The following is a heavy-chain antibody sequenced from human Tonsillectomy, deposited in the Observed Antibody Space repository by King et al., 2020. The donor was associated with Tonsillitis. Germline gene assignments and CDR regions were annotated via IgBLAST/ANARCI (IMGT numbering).Heavy chain of an antibody. D-gene: IGHD3-22*01. Sequence: VQLVESGGGVVQPGRSLRLSCAASGFTFRDYAMHWVRQAPVKGLEWVATISYDGSDKYYADSVKGRFTISRDNSKNTLFLQMNSLRAEDTAVFYCARGRYYYDISGYFDYWGQGTLVTVSS. CDR3: ARGRYYYDISGYFDY. J-gene: IGHJ4*02. CDR1: GFTFRDYA. CDR2: ISYDGSDK. V-gene: IGHV3-30-3*01.